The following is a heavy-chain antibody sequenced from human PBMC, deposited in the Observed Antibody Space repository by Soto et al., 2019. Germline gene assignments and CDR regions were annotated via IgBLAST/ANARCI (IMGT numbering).Heavy chain of an antibody. Sequence: KTSETLSLTCTVSGGSIISGDYYWSWIRQPPGKGLEWIGYIYYSGSTYYNPSLKSRVTISVDTSKNQFSLKLSSVTAADTAVYYCARVLYDSSGYYLDYWGQGTLVTVSS. CDR1: GGSIISGDYY. D-gene: IGHD3-22*01. V-gene: IGHV4-30-4*01. CDR2: IYYSGST. J-gene: IGHJ4*02. CDR3: ARVLYDSSGYYLDY.